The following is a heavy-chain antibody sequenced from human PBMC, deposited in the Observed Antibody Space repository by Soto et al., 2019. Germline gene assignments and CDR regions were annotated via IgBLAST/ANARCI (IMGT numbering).Heavy chain of an antibody. V-gene: IGHV3-23*01. Sequence: PVGSLRLSCAASVFPFSSYAMSRVRQAPGKGLEWVSAISGSGGSTYYADSVKGRFTISRDNSKNTLYLQMNSLRAEDTAVYYCAKVGYCSGGSCFLGAFDIWGQGTMVTVSS. CDR2: ISGSGGST. J-gene: IGHJ3*02. CDR3: AKVGYCSGGSCFLGAFDI. CDR1: VFPFSSYA. D-gene: IGHD2-15*01.